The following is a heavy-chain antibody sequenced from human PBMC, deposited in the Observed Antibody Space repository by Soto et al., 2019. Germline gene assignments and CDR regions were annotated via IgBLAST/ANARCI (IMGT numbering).Heavy chain of an antibody. V-gene: IGHV4-59*08. J-gene: IGHJ6*03. CDR3: ARLRSPYCSGGSCYSAYYYYMDV. Sequence: SETLSLTCTVSGGSISSYYWSWIRQPPGKGLEWIGYIYYSGSTNYNPSLKSRVNISVDTSKNQFSLKLSSVTAADTAVYYCARLRSPYCSGGSCYSAYYYYMDVWGKGTTVTVSS. CDR1: GGSISSYY. CDR2: IYYSGST. D-gene: IGHD2-15*01.